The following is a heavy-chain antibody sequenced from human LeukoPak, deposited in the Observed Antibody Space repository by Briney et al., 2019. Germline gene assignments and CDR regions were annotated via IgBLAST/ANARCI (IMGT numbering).Heavy chain of an antibody. CDR1: GLRFSDYY. Sequence: GGTLRLSCAASGLRFSDYYVSWIRQAPGKGLQWVSYISSGGDIMHYADSVKGRFTSSRDNAKNSGYLEMNSLGAEDTAVYYCATNLIGAGEYFQQWGQGTLVTVSS. CDR3: ATNLIGAGEYFQQ. CDR2: ISSGGDIM. V-gene: IGHV3-11*01. D-gene: IGHD2/OR15-2a*01. J-gene: IGHJ1*01.